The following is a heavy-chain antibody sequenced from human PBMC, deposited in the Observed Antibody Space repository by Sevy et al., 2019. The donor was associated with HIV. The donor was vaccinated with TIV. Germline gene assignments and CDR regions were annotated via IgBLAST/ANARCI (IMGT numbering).Heavy chain of an antibody. CDR3: AKGQALTGYYGMDV. CDR2: ISWNSGSI. V-gene: IGHV3-9*01. CDR1: GFTFDDYA. J-gene: IGHJ6*02. Sequence: GGSLRLSCAASGFTFDDYAMHWVRQAPGKGLEWVSGISWNSGSIGYADSVKGRFTISRDNAKNSLYLQMNSLRAEDTALYYCAKGQALTGYYGMDVWGQGTTVTVSS. D-gene: IGHD3-9*01.